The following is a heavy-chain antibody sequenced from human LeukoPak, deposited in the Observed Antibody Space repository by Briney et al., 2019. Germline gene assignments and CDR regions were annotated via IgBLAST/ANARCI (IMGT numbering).Heavy chain of an antibody. Sequence: QSGGSLRLSCAASGVTFSSYAMSWVRQAPGKGLEWVSIIYSGGSTFYADSVKGRFTISRDNSKNTLYLQMNSLRAEDTAVYYCARGGSYLSAFDIWGQGTMVTVSS. D-gene: IGHD1-26*01. CDR3: ARGGSYLSAFDI. V-gene: IGHV3-53*01. CDR2: IYSGGST. J-gene: IGHJ3*02. CDR1: GVTFSSYA.